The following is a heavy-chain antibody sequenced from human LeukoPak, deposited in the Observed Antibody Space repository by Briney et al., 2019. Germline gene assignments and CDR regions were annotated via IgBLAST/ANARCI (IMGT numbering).Heavy chain of an antibody. V-gene: IGHV3-30*18. CDR1: GFTFSSYG. D-gene: IGHD3-22*01. J-gene: IGHJ4*02. CDR2: ISYDGSNK. Sequence: GGSLRLSCAASGFTFSSYGMHWVRQAPGKGLEWVAVISYDGSNKYYADTVKGRFTISRDNSKNTLYLQMNSLRAEDTAVYYCAKVATMIVPDGPFDYWGQGTLVTVSS. CDR3: AKVATMIVPDGPFDY.